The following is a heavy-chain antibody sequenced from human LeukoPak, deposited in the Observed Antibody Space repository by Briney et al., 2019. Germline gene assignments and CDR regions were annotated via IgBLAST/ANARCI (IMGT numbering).Heavy chain of an antibody. CDR3: ASTSGYCSGGNCYSAFDY. D-gene: IGHD2-15*01. CDR1: GGSIGSSGYY. V-gene: IGHV4-39*07. CDR2: ISYGGST. Sequence: SETLSLTCTVSGGSIGSSGYYWGWTRQPPGKGLEWIGSISYGGSTSYNPSLKSRLTVSVDTSNNQFSLKLSSVTAADTAVYYCASTSGYCSGGNCYSAFDYWGQGTLVTVSS. J-gene: IGHJ4*02.